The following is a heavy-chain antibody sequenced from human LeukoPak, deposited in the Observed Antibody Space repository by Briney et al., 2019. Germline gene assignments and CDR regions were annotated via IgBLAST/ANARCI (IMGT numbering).Heavy chain of an antibody. V-gene: IGHV3-23*01. J-gene: IGHJ4*02. CDR3: TKGTIWLPFDY. D-gene: IGHD5-18*01. CDR1: GYTFSNYA. Sequence: GGSLRLSCAASGYTFSNYAMSWARQAPGKGLEWVSAISGSGGSTYYADSVKGRFTISRDNSKNTLYLQMNSLRAEDTAVYYCTKGTIWLPFDYWGQGTLVTVSS. CDR2: ISGSGGST.